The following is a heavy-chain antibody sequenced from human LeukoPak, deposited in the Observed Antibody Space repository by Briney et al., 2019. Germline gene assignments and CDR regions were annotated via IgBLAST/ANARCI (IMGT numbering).Heavy chain of an antibody. D-gene: IGHD3-16*02. CDR2: VYSGGST. V-gene: IGHV3-53*01. CDR1: GFTVSSNY. CDR3: ARDPTGRGRYDY. J-gene: IGHJ4*02. Sequence: PGGSLRLSCAASGFTVSSNYMSWVRQAPGKGLEWVSVVYSGGSTYYADSVKGRFTISRDNSKNTLYLQMNSLRAEDTAVYYCARDPTGRGRYDYWGQGTLVTVSS.